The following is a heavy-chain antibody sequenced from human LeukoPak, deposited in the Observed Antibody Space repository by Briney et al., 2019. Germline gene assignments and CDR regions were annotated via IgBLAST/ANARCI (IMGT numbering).Heavy chain of an antibody. CDR1: GFTFSSYG. J-gene: IGHJ4*02. Sequence: PGGSLRLSCAASGFTFSSYGMHWVRQAPGKGLEWVAVISYDGSNKYYADSVKGRFTISRDNSKNTLYLQMNSLRAEDTAVYYCVFGLDTAMVFDYWGQGTLVTVSS. CDR2: ISYDGSNK. V-gene: IGHV3-30*03. D-gene: IGHD5-18*01. CDR3: VFGLDTAMVFDY.